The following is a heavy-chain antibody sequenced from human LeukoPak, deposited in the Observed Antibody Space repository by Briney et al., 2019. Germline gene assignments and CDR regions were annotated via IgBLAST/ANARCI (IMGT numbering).Heavy chain of an antibody. V-gene: IGHV4-61*02. CDR1: GDSISSGDYY. CDR2: IYTSGST. CDR3: ARDLRGWFGELSWFDP. D-gene: IGHD3-10*01. J-gene: IGHJ5*02. Sequence: PSETLSLTCTVSGDSISSGDYYWSWIRQPAGKGLEWIGRIYTSGSTNYNPSLKSRVTISVDTSKNQFSLKLTSVTAADTAVYYCARDLRGWFGELSWFDPWGQGTLVTVSS.